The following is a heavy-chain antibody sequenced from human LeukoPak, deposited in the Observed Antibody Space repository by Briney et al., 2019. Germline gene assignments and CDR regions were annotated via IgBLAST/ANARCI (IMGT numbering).Heavy chain of an antibody. V-gene: IGHV3-72*01. CDR1: GFTFSDSF. CDR3: ATSGWYRLAY. Sequence: GGSLRLSCAASGFTFSDSFMCWVRQAPGKGLEWVARSRNKADSYTAEYAASVKGRLTISRDESTTSLYLQIRSLETEDAAVYYCATSGWYRLAYWGQGSLVTVSS. J-gene: IGHJ4*02. D-gene: IGHD6-19*01. CDR2: SRNKADSYTA.